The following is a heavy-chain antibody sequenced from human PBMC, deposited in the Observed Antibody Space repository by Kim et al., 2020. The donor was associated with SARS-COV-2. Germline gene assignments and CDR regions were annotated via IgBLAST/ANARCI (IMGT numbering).Heavy chain of an antibody. CDR2: ISSSGSTI. J-gene: IGHJ6*02. CDR1: GFTFSSYE. CDR3: ARDNVGGYSYGEEAYYGMDV. Sequence: GGSLRLSCAASGFTFSSYEMNWVRQAPGKGLEWVSYISSSGSTIYYADSVKGRFTISRDNAKNSLYLQMNSLRAEDTAVYYCARDNVGGYSYGEEAYYGMDVWGQGTTVTVSS. V-gene: IGHV3-48*03. D-gene: IGHD5-18*01.